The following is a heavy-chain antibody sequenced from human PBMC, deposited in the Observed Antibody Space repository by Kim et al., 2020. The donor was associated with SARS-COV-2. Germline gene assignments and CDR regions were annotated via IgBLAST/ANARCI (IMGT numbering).Heavy chain of an antibody. CDR3: AKELDRYSSGWYYFDY. D-gene: IGHD6-19*01. Sequence: GGSLRLSCAASGFTFSSYGMHWVRQAPGKGLEWVAVISYDGSNKYYADSVKGRFTISRDNSKNTLYLQMNSLRAEDTAVYYCAKELDRYSSGWYYFDYGGQGTLVTVSS. V-gene: IGHV3-30*18. CDR2: ISYDGSNK. CDR1: GFTFSSYG. J-gene: IGHJ4*02.